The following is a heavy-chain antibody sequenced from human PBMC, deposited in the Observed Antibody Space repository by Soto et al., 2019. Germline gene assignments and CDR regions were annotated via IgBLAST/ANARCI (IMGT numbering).Heavy chain of an antibody. V-gene: IGHV2-5*02. CDR1: GFSLSTSGVG. Sequence: QITLKESGPTLVKPTQTLTLTCTFSGFSLSTSGVGVGWIRQPPGKALEWLALIYWDDDKRYSPSLNSRLTITQDTSKNQVVLTMTNMDPVDTATYYCAHRPGYCSSTSCYAVHYFDYWGQGTLVTVSS. CDR3: AHRPGYCSSTSCYAVHYFDY. J-gene: IGHJ4*02. D-gene: IGHD2-2*01. CDR2: IYWDDDK.